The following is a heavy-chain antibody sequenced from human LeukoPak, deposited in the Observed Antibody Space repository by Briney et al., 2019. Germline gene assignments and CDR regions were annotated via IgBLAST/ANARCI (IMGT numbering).Heavy chain of an antibody. J-gene: IGHJ2*01. CDR3: AKSTYYYGSGEGSNYWYFDL. CDR2: IIPIFGTA. CDR1: GGTFSSYA. V-gene: IGHV1-69*13. D-gene: IGHD3-10*01. Sequence: SVKVSCKASGGTFSSYAISWVRQAPGQGLEWMGGIIPIFGTANYAQKFQGRVTITADESTSTAYMELSSLRSEDTALYYCAKSTYYYGSGEGSNYWYFDLWGRGTLVTVST.